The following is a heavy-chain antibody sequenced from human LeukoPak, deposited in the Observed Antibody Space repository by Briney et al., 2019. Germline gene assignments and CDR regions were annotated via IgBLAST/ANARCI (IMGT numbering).Heavy chain of an antibody. CDR3: ARNAYNYGGFDY. CDR1: GFTFRTYG. Sequence: GGPLRLSCTASGFTFRTYGMVWVRQAPGKGLEWVAVIWYDGSNENYADSVKGRFTISRDNSKSTLFLQMNSLRAEDTAVYYCARNAYNYGGFDYWGLGTLVTVSS. CDR2: IWYDGSNE. J-gene: IGHJ4*02. D-gene: IGHD5-24*01. V-gene: IGHV3-33*01.